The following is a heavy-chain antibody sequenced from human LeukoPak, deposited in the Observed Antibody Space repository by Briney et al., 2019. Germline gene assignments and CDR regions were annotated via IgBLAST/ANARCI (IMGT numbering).Heavy chain of an antibody. V-gene: IGHV1-8*01. Sequence: GASVKVPCKASGYTFTNYDINWVRQAAGQGLEWMGWMNPNSGNTGYAQKFQDRVTMTKNTSITTAYMDLSSLRSEDTAVYYCARALSWTTESYYYMDVWGKGTTVTVSS. J-gene: IGHJ6*03. CDR2: MNPNSGNT. CDR3: ARALSWTTESYYYMDV. D-gene: IGHD3/OR15-3a*01. CDR1: GYTFTNYD.